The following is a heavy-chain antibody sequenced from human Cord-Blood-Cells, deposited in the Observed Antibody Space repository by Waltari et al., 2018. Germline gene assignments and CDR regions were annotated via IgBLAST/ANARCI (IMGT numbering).Heavy chain of an antibody. J-gene: IGHJ4*02. Sequence: QVQLVESGGGVVQPGRSPILSCAASGFTFSSYGMHWVRQAPGKGLEWVAVIWYEGSNKYYADSVKGRFTISRDNSKNTLYLQMNSLRAEDTAVYYCARREGVWGSYRYGGVDYWGQGTLVTVSS. CDR2: IWYEGSNK. CDR3: ARREGVWGSYRYGGVDY. D-gene: IGHD3-16*02. CDR1: GFTFSSYG. V-gene: IGHV3-33*01.